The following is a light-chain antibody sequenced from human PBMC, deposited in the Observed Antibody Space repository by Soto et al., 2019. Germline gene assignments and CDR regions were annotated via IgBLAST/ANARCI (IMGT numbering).Light chain of an antibody. CDR2: KAS. J-gene: IGKJ4*01. CDR1: QIISLW. Sequence: DIQMTQSPSTLSASVGDRVTITCRANQIISLWLAWYQQKPGKAPKILIYKASTLESGVPSRFSGSGSGTEFNLTISSLQPDDFATYYCQQYSSYPLIFGGGTKVQIK. V-gene: IGKV1-5*03. CDR3: QQYSSYPLI.